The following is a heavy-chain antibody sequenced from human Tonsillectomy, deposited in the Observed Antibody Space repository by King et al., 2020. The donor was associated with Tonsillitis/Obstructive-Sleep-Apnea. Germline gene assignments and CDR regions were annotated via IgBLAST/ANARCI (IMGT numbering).Heavy chain of an antibody. CDR3: AKDRSSVPAASNY. CDR1: GFTFSNYA. J-gene: IGHJ4*02. CDR2: ISGSGDTI. Sequence: VQLVESGGGLVQPGGSLRLSCAASGFTFSNYAMSWVRQAPGKGLEWVSGISGSGDTIYYADSVKGRFTISRDNSKNTLYLQINSLRAEDTAVYYCAKDRSSVPAASNYWGQGTLGTVSS. D-gene: IGHD2-2*01. V-gene: IGHV3-23*04.